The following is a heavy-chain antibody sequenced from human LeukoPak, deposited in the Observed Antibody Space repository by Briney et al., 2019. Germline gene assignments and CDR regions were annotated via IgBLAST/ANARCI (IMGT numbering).Heavy chain of an antibody. J-gene: IGHJ3*02. CDR2: ISYSETT. CDR1: GGSISSFY. Sequence: SETLSLTCTVSGGSISSFYWSWIRQPPGKGLEYIGYISYSETTSYNPSLKSRVTISVDTSKNQFSLKLTSVTAPDTAVYYCARDKGLPQAFDIWGQGTMVTVSS. D-gene: IGHD5/OR15-5a*01. V-gene: IGHV4-59*01. CDR3: ARDKGLPQAFDI.